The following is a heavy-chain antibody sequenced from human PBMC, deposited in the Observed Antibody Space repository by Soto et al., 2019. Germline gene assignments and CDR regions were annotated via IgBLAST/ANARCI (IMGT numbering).Heavy chain of an antibody. J-gene: IGHJ6*02. V-gene: IGHV1-18*04. CDR1: GYTFTSYG. D-gene: IGHD6-19*01. CDR3: ARGGDSSGWYDYYYDMDV. CDR2: ISAYNGNT. Sequence: ASVKVSCKASGYTFTSYGISWVRQAPGQGLEWMGWISAYNGNTNYAQKLQGRVTLTTDTSTSTAYMELRSLRSDDTAVYYCARGGDSSGWYDYYYDMDVWGQGTTGTVS.